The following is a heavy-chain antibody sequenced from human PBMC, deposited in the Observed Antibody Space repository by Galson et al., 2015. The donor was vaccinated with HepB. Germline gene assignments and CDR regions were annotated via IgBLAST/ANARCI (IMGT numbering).Heavy chain of an antibody. V-gene: IGHV1-18*01. Sequence: SVKVSCKASGYTFTSYGISWVRQAPGQGLEWMGWISAYNGNTNYAQKLQGRVTMTTDTSTSTAYMELRSLRSDDTAVYYCARDSNTGSSWFPKIGGNDYFDYWGQGTLVTVSS. CDR3: ARDSNTGSSWFPKIGGNDYFDY. J-gene: IGHJ4*02. CDR1: GYTFTSYG. CDR2: ISAYNGNT. D-gene: IGHD6-13*01.